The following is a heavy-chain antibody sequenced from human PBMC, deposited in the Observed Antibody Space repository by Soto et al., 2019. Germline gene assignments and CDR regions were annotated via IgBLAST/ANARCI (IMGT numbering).Heavy chain of an antibody. Sequence: QVQLVQSGAEVRQPASSVKVSCKTSGGTFSSYAITWVRQAPGQGLEWMGGIVPIVDTSTYAQTFQGRVTITADESMRPAYMELSSLGSDDTAGSYCVRVVAIPGYSDYWGQGTLVTVSS. D-gene: IGHD2-15*01. J-gene: IGHJ4*02. V-gene: IGHV1-69*12. CDR2: IVPIVDTS. CDR3: VRVVAIPGYSDY. CDR1: GGTFSSYA.